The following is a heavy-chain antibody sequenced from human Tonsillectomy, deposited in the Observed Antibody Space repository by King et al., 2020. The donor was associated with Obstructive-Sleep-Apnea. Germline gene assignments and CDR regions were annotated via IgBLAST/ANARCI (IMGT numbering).Heavy chain of an antibody. CDR1: GVSISSSSYY. J-gene: IGHJ4*02. Sequence: QLQESGPGLVKPSETLSLTCTVSGVSISSSSYYWGWIRQPPGKGLEWIGSIYYSGNTYYNPSLQSRLTISVDTSKNQFSLKLTSVTAADTAVYYCAKTTSGWSHFFDYWGQGSLVTVSP. CDR2: IYYSGNT. D-gene: IGHD6-19*01. V-gene: IGHV4-39*07. CDR3: AKTTSGWSHFFDY.